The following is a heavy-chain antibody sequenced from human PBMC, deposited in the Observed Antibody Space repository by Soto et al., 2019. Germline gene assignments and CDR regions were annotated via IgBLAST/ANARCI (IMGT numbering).Heavy chain of an antibody. V-gene: IGHV3-30-3*01. CDR2: ISYDGSNK. CDR1: GFTFSSYA. J-gene: IGHJ4*02. Sequence: QVQLVESGGGVVQPGRSLRLSCAASGFTFSSYAMHWVRLAPGKGLEWVAVISYDGSNKYYADSVKGRFTSSRDNSKNTLYLQMNSMRAEDTAVYYCAREPSTQIRWGQGTLVTVSS. CDR3: AREPSTQIR.